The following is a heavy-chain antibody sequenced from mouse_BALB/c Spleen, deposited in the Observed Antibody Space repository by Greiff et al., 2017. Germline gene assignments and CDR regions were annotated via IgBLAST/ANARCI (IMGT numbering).Heavy chain of an antibody. CDR3: TRGPLFAY. CDR1: GFTFSSYT. J-gene: IGHJ3*01. V-gene: IGHV5-6-4*01. D-gene: IGHD6-1*01. Sequence: EVMVVESGGGLVKPGGSLKLSCAASGFTFSSYTMSWVRQTPEKRLEWVATISSGGSYTYYPDSVKGRFTISRDNAKNTLYLQMSSLKSEDTAMYYCTRGPLFAYWGQGTLVTVSA. CDR2: ISSGGSYT.